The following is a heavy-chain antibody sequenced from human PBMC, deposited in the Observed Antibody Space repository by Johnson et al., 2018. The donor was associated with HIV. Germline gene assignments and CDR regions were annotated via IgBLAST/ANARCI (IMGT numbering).Heavy chain of an antibody. D-gene: IGHD3-22*01. CDR3: AREAHYYDSSGLKRGAFDI. J-gene: IGHJ3*02. V-gene: IGHV3-30*04. CDR1: GLTFSHYP. CDR2: ISYDGSNK. Sequence: MQLVESGGGVVQPGTSLRLSCAASGLTFSHYPMHWVRQAPGKGLEWVAVISYDGSNKYYADSVKGRFTISRDNSKSTLFLQMNSLRLEDTAVYYCAREAHYYDSSGLKRGAFDIWGQGTMVTVSS.